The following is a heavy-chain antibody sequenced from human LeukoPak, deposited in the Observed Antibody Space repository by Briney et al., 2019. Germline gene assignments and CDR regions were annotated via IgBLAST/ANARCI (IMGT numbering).Heavy chain of an antibody. CDR3: ARVVAAAGNPWFDP. D-gene: IGHD6-13*01. Sequence: SETLSLTCVVSGDSFSSGGYSWGWIRQTPGKGLEWIEHIHDSGSTYNNPSLKARQSISIDTSKTQSTLELKSVRAADTAVSDCARVVAAAGNPWFDPWGRGTVVTVTS. J-gene: IGHJ5*02. V-gene: IGHV4-30-4*07. CDR1: GDSFSSGGYS. CDR2: IHDSGST.